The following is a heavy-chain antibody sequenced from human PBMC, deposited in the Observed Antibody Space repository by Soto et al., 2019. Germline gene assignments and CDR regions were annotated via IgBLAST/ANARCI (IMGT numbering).Heavy chain of an antibody. V-gene: IGHV4-34*01. CDR1: GGSFSGYY. D-gene: IGHD1-1*01. CDR2: INHSGST. Sequence: PSETLSLTCAVYGGSFSGYYWSWIRQPPGKGLEWIGEINHSGSTNYNPSLKSRVTISVDTSKNQFSLKLSSVTAADTAVYYCASVTGTTNYYYYGMDVWGQGTTVTVSS. J-gene: IGHJ6*02. CDR3: ASVTGTTNYYYYGMDV.